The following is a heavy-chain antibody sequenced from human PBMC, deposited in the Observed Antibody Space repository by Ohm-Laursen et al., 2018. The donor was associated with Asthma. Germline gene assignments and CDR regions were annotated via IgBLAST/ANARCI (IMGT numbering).Heavy chain of an antibody. CDR2: IHYSGSN. V-gene: IGHV4-31*03. CDR3: ARGSDGYNLIYYYYGMDV. D-gene: IGHD5-24*01. J-gene: IGHJ6*02. Sequence: SETLSLTCTVSGGSISSGHYYWTWIRQRPGKGLEWIGNIHYSGSNIYNPSLESRLSISVDTSKNQFSLNLSSVTAADTAVYYCARGSDGYNLIYYYYGMDVWGQGTTVTVSS. CDR1: GGSISSGHYY.